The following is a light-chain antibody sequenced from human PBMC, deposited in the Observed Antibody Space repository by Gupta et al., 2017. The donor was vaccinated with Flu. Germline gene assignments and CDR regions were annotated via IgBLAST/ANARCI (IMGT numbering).Light chain of an antibody. Sequence: ETVLTQSPGTLSLSPGERATLSCRASESVSTYSAWYQQKPGQAPRLLIYGASSRATGIPDRFSGSGSGTDFTLTISRLEPEDFAVYFCQQYATSPLTFGQGTKLEIK. V-gene: IGKV3-20*01. CDR1: ESVSTY. CDR3: QQYATSPLT. J-gene: IGKJ2*01. CDR2: GAS.